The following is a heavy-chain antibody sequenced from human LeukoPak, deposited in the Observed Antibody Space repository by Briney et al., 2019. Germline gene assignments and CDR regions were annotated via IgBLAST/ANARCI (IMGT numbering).Heavy chain of an antibody. J-gene: IGHJ4*02. CDR2: IIPIFGTA. CDR1: GSTFSSYA. CDR3: AKGYYYDSSGYYYFDY. Sequence: GASVKVSCKASGSTFSSYAISWVRQAPGQGLEWMGGIIPIFGTANYAQKFQGRVTITADESTSTAYMELSSLRSEDTAVYYCAKGYYYDSSGYYYFDYWGQGTLVTVSS. D-gene: IGHD3-22*01. V-gene: IGHV1-69*13.